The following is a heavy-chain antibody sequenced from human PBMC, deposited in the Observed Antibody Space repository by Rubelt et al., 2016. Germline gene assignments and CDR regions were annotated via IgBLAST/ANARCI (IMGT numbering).Heavy chain of an antibody. J-gene: IGHJ4*02. Sequence: GSLRLSCAASGFTFSSYAMSWVRQAPGKGLEWVSGINWNGGSTGYADSMKGRFTISRDNAKNSLYLQMDSLRAEDTAVYYCARDGGYCSGGSCYSIPPDYWGQGTLVTVSS. D-gene: IGHD2-15*01. V-gene: IGHV3-20*04. CDR3: ARDGGYCSGGSCYSIPPDY. CDR1: GFTFSSYA. CDR2: INWNGGST.